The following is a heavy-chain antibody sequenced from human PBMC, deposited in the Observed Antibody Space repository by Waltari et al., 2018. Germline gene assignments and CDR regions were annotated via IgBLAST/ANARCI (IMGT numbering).Heavy chain of an antibody. CDR2: VYYRGTT. CDR1: GGSLSDHF. V-gene: IGHV4-59*11. J-gene: IGHJ6*02. CDR3: ARMYYYDYYYGMDV. Sequence: QVQLQESGPGLVKSSETLSLTCSVSGGSLSDHFWSWVRQSPGKGLVWIGNVYYRGTTSYNPSLKSGVTISIDTSKNQFSLKLNSVTAADTAIYYCARMYYYDYYYGMDVWGQGTTVIVSS. D-gene: IGHD3-10*01.